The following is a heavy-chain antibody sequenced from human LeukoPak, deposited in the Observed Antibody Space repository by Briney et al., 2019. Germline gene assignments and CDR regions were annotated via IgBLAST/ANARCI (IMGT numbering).Heavy chain of an antibody. V-gene: IGHV3-23*01. CDR2: ISGGGDST. CDR3: AQDFGRYYDIEGDFDY. J-gene: IGHJ4*02. CDR1: GFTFSNYA. Sequence: GGSLRLSCAASGFTFSNYAMTWVRQAPGKGLEWVSTISGGGDSTYYGDSVKGRFTISRDNSKNTVFLQMSSLRAEDTAVYYCAQDFGRYYDIEGDFDYWGQGTLVTVSS. D-gene: IGHD3-22*01.